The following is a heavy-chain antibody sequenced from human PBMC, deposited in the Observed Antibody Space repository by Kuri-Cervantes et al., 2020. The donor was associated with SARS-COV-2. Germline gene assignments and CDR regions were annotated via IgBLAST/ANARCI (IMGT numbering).Heavy chain of an antibody. J-gene: IGHJ4*02. CDR1: GFSFRNYG. V-gene: IGHV3-33*01. Sequence: SLKISCAASGFSFRNYGMHWVRQAPDKGLEWVAGIWYDGSNENYADSVKGRFIVSRDNSKNTLYLQMNSLRAEDTAVYYCARDSNCGGNCVGRQPLDHWGQGTLVTVSS. D-gene: IGHD2-21*02. CDR2: IWYDGSNE. CDR3: ARDSNCGGNCVGRQPLDH.